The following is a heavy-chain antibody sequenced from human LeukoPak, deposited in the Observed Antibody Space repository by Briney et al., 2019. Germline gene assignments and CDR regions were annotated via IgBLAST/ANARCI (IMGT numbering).Heavy chain of an antibody. CDR1: GGSFSGYY. CDR2: INHSGST. CDR3: ARVSRRITIFGVVPSGSWSDP. Sequence: PSETLSLTCAVYGGSFSGYYWSWIRQPPGKGLEWIGEINHSGSTNYNPSLKSRVTISVDTSKNQFSLKLSSVTAADTAVYYCARVSRRITIFGVVPSGSWSDPWGQGTLVTVSS. V-gene: IGHV4-34*01. J-gene: IGHJ5*02. D-gene: IGHD3-3*01.